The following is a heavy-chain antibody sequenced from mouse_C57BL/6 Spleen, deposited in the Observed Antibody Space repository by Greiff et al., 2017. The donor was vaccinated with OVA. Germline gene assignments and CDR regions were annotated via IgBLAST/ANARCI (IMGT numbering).Heavy chain of an antibody. CDR3: ARLYDYDVGLDY. V-gene: IGHV5-17*01. D-gene: IGHD2-4*01. J-gene: IGHJ2*01. CDR1: GFTFSDYG. CDR2: ISSGSSTI. Sequence: DVHLVESGGGLVKPGGSLKLSCAASGFTFSDYGMHWVRQAPEKGLEWVAYISSGSSTIYYADTVKGRFTISRDNAKNTLFLQMTSLRSEDTAMYYCARLYDYDVGLDYWGQGTTLTVSS.